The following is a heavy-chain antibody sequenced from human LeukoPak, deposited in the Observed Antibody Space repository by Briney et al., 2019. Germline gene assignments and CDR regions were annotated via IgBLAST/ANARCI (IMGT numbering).Heavy chain of an antibody. CDR1: GYTFTSYY. CDR3: ARDWGSIKVIADY. V-gene: IGHV1-18*04. CDR2: ISSNSDNT. J-gene: IGHJ4*02. D-gene: IGHD7-27*01. Sequence: GASVKVSCKASGYTFTSYYMLWVRQAPGQGLEWMGWISSNSDNTNYAQKLQGRVTMTTDTSTSTAYMELRSLRSDDTALYFCARDWGSIKVIADYWGQGTPVTVSS.